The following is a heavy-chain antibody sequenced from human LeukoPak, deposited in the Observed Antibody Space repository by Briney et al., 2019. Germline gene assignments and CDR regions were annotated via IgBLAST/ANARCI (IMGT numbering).Heavy chain of an antibody. D-gene: IGHD1-26*01. J-gene: IGHJ4*02. Sequence: GASVKVSCKASGYTFINSAIGWVRQAPGQGLEWMGWISPYNGYTKYAESLQGRVTMTTDTSMSTAYMELRSLRSDDTAMYYCARVGASYDGLIDYWGQGTRVTVSS. CDR2: ISPYNGYT. CDR3: ARVGASYDGLIDY. CDR1: GYTFINSA. V-gene: IGHV1-18*01.